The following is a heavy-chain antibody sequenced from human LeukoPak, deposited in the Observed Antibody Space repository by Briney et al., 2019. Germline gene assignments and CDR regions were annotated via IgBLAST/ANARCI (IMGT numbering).Heavy chain of an antibody. CDR1: GFTFSRNW. Sequence: GGSLRLSCAASGFTFSRNWMHWVRQAPGKGLVWVSRINSDGNSTRYADSAKGRFTISRDNAKNMLYLQMNSLRAEDTAVYYCALKGYVDAFDIWGQGTMVTVSS. CDR3: ALKGYVDAFDI. V-gene: IGHV3-74*01. CDR2: INSDGNST. J-gene: IGHJ3*02. D-gene: IGHD5-12*01.